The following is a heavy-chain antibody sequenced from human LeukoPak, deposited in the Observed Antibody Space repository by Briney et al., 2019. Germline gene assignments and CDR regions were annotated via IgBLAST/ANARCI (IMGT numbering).Heavy chain of an antibody. J-gene: IGHJ2*01. V-gene: IGHV4-34*01. CDR2: INHSGST. D-gene: IGHD7-27*01. CDR3: ARGVLGIRFGHFDL. Sequence: KPSETLSLTCAGYGGSFSGYYWSWIRQPPGKGLEWIGEINHSGSTNYNPSLKSRVTISVDTSKNQFSLKLSSVTSADTAVYYCARGVLGIRFGHFDLWGRGTLVTVSS. CDR1: GGSFSGYY.